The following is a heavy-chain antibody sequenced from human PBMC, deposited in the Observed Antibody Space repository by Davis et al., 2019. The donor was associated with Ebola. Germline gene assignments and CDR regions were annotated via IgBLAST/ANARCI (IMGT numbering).Heavy chain of an antibody. CDR3: ARRKNRGAKNSSRGGFDY. Sequence: PSETLSLTCTVSGGSVSSGSYYWSWIRQPPGKGLEWIGEINHSGSTNYNPSLKSRVTISVDTSKNQFSLKLSSVTAADTAVYYCARRKNRGAKNSSRGGFDYWGQGTLVTVSS. CDR2: INHSGST. V-gene: IGHV4-39*07. D-gene: IGHD6-13*01. J-gene: IGHJ4*02. CDR1: GGSVSSGSYY.